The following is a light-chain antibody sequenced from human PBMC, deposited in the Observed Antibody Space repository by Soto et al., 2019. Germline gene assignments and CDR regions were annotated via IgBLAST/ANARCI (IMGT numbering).Light chain of an antibody. CDR2: GAS. V-gene: IGKV3-20*01. CDR3: QQYGSSRT. Sequence: IVLTQSPGTLSLSPGERATLSCSASQSVSSSYLAWYPQKPGQAPRLLIYGASSRATGIPDRFSGSGSGTDFTLTISRLEPEYVAVYYCQQYGSSRTFGQGTKVESK. CDR1: QSVSSSY. J-gene: IGKJ1*01.